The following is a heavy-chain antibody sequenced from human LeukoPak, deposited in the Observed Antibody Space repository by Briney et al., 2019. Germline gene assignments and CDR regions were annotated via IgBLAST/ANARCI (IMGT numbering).Heavy chain of an antibody. CDR3: ASGDGNSRLELLPY. V-gene: IGHV1-69*05. J-gene: IGHJ4*02. CDR2: IIPIFGTA. Sequence: ASAKVSCKASGGTFSSYAISWVRQAPGQGLEWMGGIIPIFGTANYAQKFQGRVTITTDESTSTAYMELSSLRSEDTAVYYCASGDGNSRLELLPYWGQGTLVTVSS. D-gene: IGHD1-7*01. CDR1: GGTFSSYA.